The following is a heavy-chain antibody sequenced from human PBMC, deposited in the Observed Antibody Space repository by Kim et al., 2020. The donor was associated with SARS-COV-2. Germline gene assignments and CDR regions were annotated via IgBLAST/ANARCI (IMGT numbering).Heavy chain of an antibody. CDR1: GYTFTSYD. J-gene: IGHJ6*03. CDR3: ARGRVEQGLVFDNRYYYMDV. CDR2: MNPNSGNT. D-gene: IGHD6-19*01. Sequence: ASVKVSCKASGYTFTSYDINWVRQATGQGLEWMGWMNPNSGNTGYAQKFQGRVTMTRNTSISTAYMELSSLRSEDTAVYYCARGRVEQGLVFDNRYYYMDVWGKGTTVTVSS. V-gene: IGHV1-8*01.